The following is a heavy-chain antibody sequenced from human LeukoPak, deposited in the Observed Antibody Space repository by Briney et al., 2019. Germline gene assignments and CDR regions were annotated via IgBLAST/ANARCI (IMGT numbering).Heavy chain of an antibody. V-gene: IGHV4-61*02. D-gene: IGHD2-15*01. J-gene: IGHJ5*02. Sequence: PSETLSLTCTVSGGSISSGSYYWSWIRQPAGKGLEWIGRIYTSGSTYYNPSLKSRVTISVDTSKNQFSLKLSSVTAADTAVYYCARDVFGVVVVAAHWFDPWGQGTLVTVSS. CDR3: ARDVFGVVVVAAHWFDP. CDR1: GGSISSGSYY. CDR2: IYTSGST.